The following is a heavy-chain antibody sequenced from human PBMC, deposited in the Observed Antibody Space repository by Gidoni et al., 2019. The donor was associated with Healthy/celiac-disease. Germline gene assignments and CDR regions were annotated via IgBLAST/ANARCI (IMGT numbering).Heavy chain of an antibody. CDR3: ARPLELRDDAFDI. J-gene: IGHJ3*02. CDR2: IYYSGST. V-gene: IGHV4-39*01. CDR1: GCLLRSSSSY. D-gene: IGHD1-7*01. Sequence: QLQLHESGPGLVKPSETLSPSCSLPGCLLRSSSSYWGWIRQPPGKGLEWIGSIYYSGSTDYNPSLKSRVTISVDTSKNQFSLKLSSVTAADTAVYYCARPLELRDDAFDIWGQGTMVTVFS.